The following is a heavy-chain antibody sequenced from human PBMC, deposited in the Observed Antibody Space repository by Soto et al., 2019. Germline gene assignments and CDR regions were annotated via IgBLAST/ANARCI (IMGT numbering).Heavy chain of an antibody. CDR1: VFTFRTYA. CDR2: ISGNAHTT. V-gene: IGHV3-23*01. J-gene: IGHJ6*02. CDR3: AKASQYQLLHQHGMDV. D-gene: IGHD2-2*01. Sequence: EVQLLESGGGLIPPGGSLRLSCAASVFTFRTYAMTWVRQSPGKWLEWVSVISGNAHTTYYADSVKGLFTISSDNSKNTRDLGMNCLTPEDRAVYYGAKASQYQLLHQHGMDVWCQGTTVTVSS.